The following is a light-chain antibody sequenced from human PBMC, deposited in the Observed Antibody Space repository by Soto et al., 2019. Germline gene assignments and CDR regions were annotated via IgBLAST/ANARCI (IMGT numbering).Light chain of an antibody. CDR1: QSVSSN. Sequence: EIVMTQSPATLSVSPGERVTLSCRASQSVSSNLAWYQQKPGQAPRLLIYGASTRATGIPARFSGSGSGTEFTLIISSLQSEVLVVYCCQQCNNWGTFGQGTRVEIK. V-gene: IGKV3-15*01. CDR3: QQCNNWGT. CDR2: GAS. J-gene: IGKJ1*01.